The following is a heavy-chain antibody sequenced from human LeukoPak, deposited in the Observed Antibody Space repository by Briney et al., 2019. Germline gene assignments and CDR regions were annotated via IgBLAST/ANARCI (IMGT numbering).Heavy chain of an antibody. J-gene: IGHJ4*02. CDR1: GFSFSDSY. CDR2: IYYSGSS. Sequence: LRLSCVVSGFSFSDSYMTWIRQPPGKGLEWIGYIYYSGSSNYNPSLKSRVTMSVDTSKNHFSLKLSSVTAADTAVYYCASGFRGQLGYFDYWGQGTLVTVSS. CDR3: ASGFRGQLGYFDY. V-gene: IGHV4-59*01. D-gene: IGHD1-1*01.